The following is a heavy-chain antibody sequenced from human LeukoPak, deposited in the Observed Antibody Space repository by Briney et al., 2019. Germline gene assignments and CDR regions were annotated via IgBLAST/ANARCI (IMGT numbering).Heavy chain of an antibody. D-gene: IGHD2-15*01. CDR1: GYTFTSYA. CDR2: INTNTGNP. V-gene: IGHV7-4-1*02. J-gene: IGHJ4*02. CDR3: AREYCSGGSCAADY. Sequence: ASVKVSCKASGYTFTSYAMNWVRQAPGQGLEWMGWINTNTGNPTYAQGFTGRFVFSLDTSVSTAYLQISSLKAEDTAVYYCAREYCSGGSCAADYWGQGTLATVSS.